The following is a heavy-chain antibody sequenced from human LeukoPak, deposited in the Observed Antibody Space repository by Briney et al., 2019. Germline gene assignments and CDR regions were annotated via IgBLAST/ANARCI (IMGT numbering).Heavy chain of an antibody. J-gene: IGHJ4*02. Sequence: QAGGSLRLSCAASGFTFSSYAMGWVRQAPGKGLEWVSAISGSGGDTYYADSVKGRFTISRDNSKNTLYLQMNSLRAEDTAVYFCAKDLGGEGGSGFPGYWGQGTLVTVSS. CDR1: GFTFSSYA. D-gene: IGHD3-10*01. CDR2: ISGSGGDT. V-gene: IGHV3-23*01. CDR3: AKDLGGEGGSGFPGY.